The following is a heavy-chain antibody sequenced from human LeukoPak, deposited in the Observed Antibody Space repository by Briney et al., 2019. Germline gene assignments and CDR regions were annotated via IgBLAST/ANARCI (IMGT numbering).Heavy chain of an antibody. J-gene: IGHJ4*02. CDR1: GFTFNNAW. CDR3: AGSWYYFDY. D-gene: IGHD6-19*01. CDR2: IKSKTDGGTT. Sequence: PGGSLRISCEASGFTFNNAWMSWVRQAPGKGLKWVGRIKSKTDGGTTDYAAPVKGRFTISRDDSRNTLYLQMNSLKTEDTAVYYCAGSWYYFDYWGQGTLVTVSS. V-gene: IGHV3-15*01.